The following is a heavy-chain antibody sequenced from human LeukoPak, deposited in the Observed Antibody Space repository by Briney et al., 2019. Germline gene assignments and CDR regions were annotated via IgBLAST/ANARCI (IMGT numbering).Heavy chain of an antibody. CDR3: ARGGGIVVVPAAIVDAFDI. CDR1: GGSIRSYY. D-gene: IGHD2-2*01. V-gene: IGHV4-59*01. Sequence: PSETLSLACTVSGGSIRSYYWSWIREPPGKGLEWIGYNYYSGSTNYNPSLKSRVTISVDTSKNQFSLKLSSVTAADTAVYYCARGGGIVVVPAAIVDAFDIWGQGTMVTVSS. J-gene: IGHJ3*02. CDR2: NYYSGST.